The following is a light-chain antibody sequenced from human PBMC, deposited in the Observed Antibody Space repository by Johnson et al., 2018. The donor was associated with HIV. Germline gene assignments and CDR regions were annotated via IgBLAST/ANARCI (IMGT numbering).Light chain of an antibody. Sequence: QSVLTQPPSVSVAPGQRVTISCSGSSFNIGINFVSWYQQVPGTAPKLLICESNKRPSGIPNRFSGSKSYTSATLGITGLQTGDDADYYCGTWDSRLSVYVFGTGTKVTVL. CDR3: GTWDSRLSVYV. V-gene: IGLV1-51*02. CDR2: ESN. CDR1: SFNIGINF. J-gene: IGLJ1*01.